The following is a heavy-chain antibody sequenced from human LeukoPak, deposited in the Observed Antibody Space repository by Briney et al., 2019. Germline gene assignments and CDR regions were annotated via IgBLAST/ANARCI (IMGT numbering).Heavy chain of an antibody. J-gene: IGHJ4*02. CDR3: AKDRWGAVASFDY. CDR2: IRYDGNNK. V-gene: IGHV3-30*02. D-gene: IGHD6-19*01. CDR1: GFTFSSYG. Sequence: PGGSLRLSCAASGFTFSSYGMHWVSQAPGKGLEWVAVIRYDGNNKYYADSVKGRFTISRDNSKNMLYLQMNSLGTEDTAVYYCAKDRWGAVASFDYWGQGTLVTVSS.